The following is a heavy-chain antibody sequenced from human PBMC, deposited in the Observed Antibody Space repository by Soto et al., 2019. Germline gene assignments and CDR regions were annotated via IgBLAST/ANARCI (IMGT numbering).Heavy chain of an antibody. Sequence: EVQLLESGGGLVQPGGSLRLSCAASGFTFSSYAMSWVRQAPGKGLEWVSAISGSGGSTYYADSVKGRFTISRDNSKNTPYLQMNSLRAEDTAVYYCAKVVWGDYVRGWIDYWGQGTLVTVSS. D-gene: IGHD4-17*01. CDR1: GFTFSSYA. CDR3: AKVVWGDYVRGWIDY. J-gene: IGHJ4*02. V-gene: IGHV3-23*01. CDR2: ISGSGGST.